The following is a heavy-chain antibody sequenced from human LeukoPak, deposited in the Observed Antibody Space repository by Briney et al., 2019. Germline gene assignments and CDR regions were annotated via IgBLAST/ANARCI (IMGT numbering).Heavy chain of an antibody. CDR3: ARESLRYSSSWIPYNWFDP. Sequence: PSETLSLTCAVYGGSFSGYYWSWIRQPPGKGLEWIGEINHSGSTNYNPSLKSRVTISVDTSKNQFSLKLSSVTAADTAVYYCARESLRYSSSWIPYNWFDPWGQGTLVTVSS. D-gene: IGHD6-6*01. CDR2: INHSGST. CDR1: GGSFSGYY. J-gene: IGHJ5*02. V-gene: IGHV4-34*01.